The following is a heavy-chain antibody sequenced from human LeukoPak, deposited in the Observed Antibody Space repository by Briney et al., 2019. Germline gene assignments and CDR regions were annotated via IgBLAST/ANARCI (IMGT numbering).Heavy chain of an antibody. D-gene: IGHD6-13*01. Sequence: QPGGSLRLSCAASGFAVSSNYMSWVRQTPGKGLEWVSVIYSGGSTYYADSVKGRFTISRDNSKTTLYLQMNSLRAEDTAVYYCASPALVAAAVRALSHGAFDIWGQGTMVTVSS. CDR1: GFAVSSNY. CDR2: IYSGGST. V-gene: IGHV3-53*01. CDR3: ASPALVAAAVRALSHGAFDI. J-gene: IGHJ3*02.